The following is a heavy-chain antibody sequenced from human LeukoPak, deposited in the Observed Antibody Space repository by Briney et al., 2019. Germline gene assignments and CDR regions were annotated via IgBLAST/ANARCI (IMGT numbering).Heavy chain of an antibody. V-gene: IGHV4-34*01. Sequence: ASETLSLTRAVYGGSFSGNYWSWMRQPPGKGLEWIGEINHSESTNYNPSLKSRVTISVETSKNPFSLKVSSVTAADTAVYYCARRNRDGYNDKPFDIWGKGTMVTVSS. J-gene: IGHJ3*02. CDR2: INHSEST. D-gene: IGHD5-24*01. CDR3: ARRNRDGYNDKPFDI. CDR1: GGSFSGNY.